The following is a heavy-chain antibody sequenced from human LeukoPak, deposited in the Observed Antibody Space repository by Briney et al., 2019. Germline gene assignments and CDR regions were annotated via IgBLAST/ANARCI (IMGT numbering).Heavy chain of an antibody. CDR3: ARDYYDGIGYYYEDY. J-gene: IGHJ4*02. Sequence: GGSLRLSCAASGFTFSRYGMNWVRQAPGKVLEWVSGISTSGGRTYYADSVKGRFTISRDNSKNTLSLQMNSLRAEDTAVYYCARDYYDGIGYYYEDYWGQGTLVTVSS. CDR1: GFTFSRYG. D-gene: IGHD3-22*01. V-gene: IGHV3-23*01. CDR2: ISTSGGRT.